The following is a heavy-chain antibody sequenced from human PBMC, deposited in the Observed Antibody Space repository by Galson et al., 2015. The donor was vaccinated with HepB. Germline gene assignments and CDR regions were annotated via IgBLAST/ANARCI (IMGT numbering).Heavy chain of an antibody. D-gene: IGHD2-21*02. CDR2: IDSSSSTI. Sequence: LRLSCAASGFTFSRYTMHWVRQAPGKGLEWISYIDSSSSTIYYADSVKGRFTIYRDNARNSLYLQMNSLRAEDTAIYYCARDACSGGACYSIQYYFDYWGQGTLVTVSS. J-gene: IGHJ4*02. V-gene: IGHV3-48*01. CDR1: GFTFSRYT. CDR3: ARDACSGGACYSIQYYFDY.